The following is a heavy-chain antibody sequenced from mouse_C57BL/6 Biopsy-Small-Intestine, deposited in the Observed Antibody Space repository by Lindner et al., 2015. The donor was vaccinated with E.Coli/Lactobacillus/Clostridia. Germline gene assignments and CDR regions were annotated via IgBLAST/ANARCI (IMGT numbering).Heavy chain of an antibody. D-gene: IGHD1-1*02. CDR3: ARDAAWYRSTFYFDY. Sequence: SVKVSCKASGYTFTGYYIHWVRQVPGQGLEWMGYINPNSGNTDFAQKFQGRVTMTRDTSISTVYMELSSLRSDDTAVYYCARDAAWYRSTFYFDYWGQGTLVTVSS. V-gene: IGHV1-4*01. CDR1: GYTFTGYY. J-gene: IGHJ2*01. CDR2: INPNSGNT.